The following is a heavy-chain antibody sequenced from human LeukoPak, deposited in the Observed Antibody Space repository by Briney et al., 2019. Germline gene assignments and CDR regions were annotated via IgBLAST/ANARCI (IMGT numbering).Heavy chain of an antibody. CDR1: GGTFIIYA. D-gene: IGHD1-26*01. CDR2: IIPIFGTA. V-gene: IGHV1-69*06. J-gene: IGHJ4*02. CDR3: ATSLRRGSYWEFDY. Sequence: ASVKVSFKASGGTFIIYAISWVRQAPGQGLEWMGGIIPIFGTANYAQKFQGRVTITADKSTSTAYMELSSLRSEDTAVYYCATSLRRGSYWEFDYWGQGTLVTVSS.